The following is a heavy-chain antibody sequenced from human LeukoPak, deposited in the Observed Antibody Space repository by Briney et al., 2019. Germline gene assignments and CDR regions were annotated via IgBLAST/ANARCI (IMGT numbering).Heavy chain of an antibody. D-gene: IGHD3-10*01. CDR1: GVSFSGYY. Sequence: PSETLSLTCAVYGVSFSGYYWSWIRQPPGKGLEWIGEINHSGSTNYNPSLKSRVTISVDTSKNQFSLKLSSVTAADTAVYYCARGRRGYGSGSPYYFDYWGQGTLVTVSS. CDR3: ARGRRGYGSGSPYYFDY. J-gene: IGHJ4*02. CDR2: INHSGST. V-gene: IGHV4-34*01.